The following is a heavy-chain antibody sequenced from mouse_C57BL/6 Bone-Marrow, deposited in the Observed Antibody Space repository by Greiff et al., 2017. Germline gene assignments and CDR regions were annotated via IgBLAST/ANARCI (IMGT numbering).Heavy chain of an antibody. CDR2: IWSDGST. D-gene: IGHD2-2*01. CDR1: GFSLTSYG. Sequence: QVQLKESGPGLVAPSQSLSITCTVSGFSLTSYGVHWVRQPPGKGLEWLVVIWSDGSTTYNSALKSRLSISKDNSKSQVFLKMNSLQTDDTAMYYCARPYGHDGGEFAYWGQGTLVTVSA. CDR3: ARPYGHDGGEFAY. V-gene: IGHV2-6*03. J-gene: IGHJ3*01.